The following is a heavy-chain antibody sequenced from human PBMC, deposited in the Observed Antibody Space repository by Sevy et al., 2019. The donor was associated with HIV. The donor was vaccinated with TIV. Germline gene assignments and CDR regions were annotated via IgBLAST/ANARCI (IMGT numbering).Heavy chain of an antibody. D-gene: IGHD3-22*01. Sequence: GGSLRLSCAVSGFTFNTYNMNWVRQAPGKGLEWVSYISYTSTTIYYADFVRGRFTISRDNAKNTLYLQMNSLRDEDSAVYYCASSDATSWFGYYYFAMDFWGQGTSVTVSS. CDR2: ISYTSTTI. V-gene: IGHV3-48*02. J-gene: IGHJ6*02. CDR3: ASSDATSWFGYYYFAMDF. CDR1: GFTFNTYN.